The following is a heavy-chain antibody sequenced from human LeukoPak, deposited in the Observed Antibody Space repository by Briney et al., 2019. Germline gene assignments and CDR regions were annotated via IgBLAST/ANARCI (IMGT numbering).Heavy chain of an antibody. J-gene: IGHJ4*02. CDR1: GFTFSSYA. Sequence: HPGGSLRLSCAASGFTFSSYAMYWVRQAPGKGLEWVAVISYDGSNKYYADSVKGRFTISRDNSKNTLYLQMNSLRAEDTAVYYCARGSDYYGSGFDYWGRGTLVTVSS. CDR3: ARGSDYYGSGFDY. CDR2: ISYDGSNK. D-gene: IGHD3-10*01. V-gene: IGHV3-30-3*01.